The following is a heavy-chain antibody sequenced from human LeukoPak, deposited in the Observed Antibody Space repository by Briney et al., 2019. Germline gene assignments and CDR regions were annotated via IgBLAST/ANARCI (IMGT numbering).Heavy chain of an antibody. V-gene: IGHV3-23*01. CDR3: AKDGLYYDGSEHVYYFDS. CDR1: GFTFSRSA. J-gene: IGHJ4*02. CDR2: IIYSGGAT. Sequence: GSLRLSCAASGFTFSRSAMTWVRQGPGTGLEFVASIIYSGGATYYADSVKGRFTISRDNSKNTLYLQMNSLRAEGTALYYCAKDGLYYDGSEHVYYFDSWGQGTLVTVSS. D-gene: IGHD3-22*01.